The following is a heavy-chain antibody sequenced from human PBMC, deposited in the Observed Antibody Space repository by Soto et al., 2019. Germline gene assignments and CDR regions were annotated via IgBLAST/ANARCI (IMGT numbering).Heavy chain of an antibody. CDR3: AREGPRPYYYYGMDV. Sequence: QVQLVQSGAEVKKPGASVKVSCKSSGYTFSMSGISWVRQAPGQGLEWMGWISGYNGKTNYEQKFQARVTMTTETSTNMAYMELRSLRSDDTAVYYCAREGPRPYYYYGMDVWGQGTTVTVSS. CDR1: GYTFSMSG. CDR2: ISGYNGKT. V-gene: IGHV1-18*01. J-gene: IGHJ6*02.